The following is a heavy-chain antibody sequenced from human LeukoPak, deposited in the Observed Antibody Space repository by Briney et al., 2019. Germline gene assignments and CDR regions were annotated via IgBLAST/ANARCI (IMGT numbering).Heavy chain of an antibody. J-gene: IGHJ3*01. Sequence: GCLRLSCAASAFTLSSDCMIWVGQAPGKGLEWVSSISSSKSYLYYAVIVKGRFTISRDNAKNSLYLKKNSLGAGDTGVYYCVGMLTVGAFDLWGQGTMVTVSS. D-gene: IGHD4/OR15-4a*01. V-gene: IGHV3-21*01. CDR2: ISSSKSYL. CDR3: VGMLTVGAFDL. CDR1: AFTLSSDC.